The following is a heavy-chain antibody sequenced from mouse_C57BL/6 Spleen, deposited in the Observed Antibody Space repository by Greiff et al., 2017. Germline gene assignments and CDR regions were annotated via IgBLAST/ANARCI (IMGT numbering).Heavy chain of an antibody. V-gene: IGHV14-4*01. Sequence: EVQVVESGAELVRPGASVKLSCTASGFNIKDAYMHWVKPRPEQGLEWIVWIDPENGDNESASKFQGKATITADTSSNTAYLQLSSLTSEDTAVYYWTPRDGNGTAYWGQGTLVTVSA. J-gene: IGHJ3*01. D-gene: IGHD2-1*01. CDR1: GFNIKDAY. CDR2: IDPENGDN. CDR3: TPRDGNGTAY.